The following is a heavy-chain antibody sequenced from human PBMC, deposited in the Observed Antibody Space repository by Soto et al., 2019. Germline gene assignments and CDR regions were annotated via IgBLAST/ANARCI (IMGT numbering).Heavy chain of an antibody. V-gene: IGHV1-3*01. Sequence: ASVKVSCKASGITFTSYAIHWVRQAPGQGLEWMGWINAGNGNTRYSQKFQGRVTLTRDISASTAYMDLSSLTSEDAAIYYCARAISGYVTWGQGTLVT. CDR2: INAGNGNT. J-gene: IGHJ5*02. CDR1: GITFTSYA. CDR3: ARAISGYVT. D-gene: IGHD5-12*01.